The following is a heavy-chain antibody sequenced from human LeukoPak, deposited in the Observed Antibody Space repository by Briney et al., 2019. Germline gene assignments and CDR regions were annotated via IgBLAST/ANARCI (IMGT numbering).Heavy chain of an antibody. J-gene: IGHJ4*02. CDR3: ARRGVGYFYDNTGYYPLDY. D-gene: IGHD3-22*01. Sequence: ASVKVSCKASGYTFTNYGISWVRQAPGQGLEWMGWISAYTGNTNYAQNFQGRVTMTTDTSTSTAFMELRSLRSDDTAVYYCARRGVGYFYDNTGYYPLDYWGQGTLVTVSS. V-gene: IGHV1-18*01. CDR2: ISAYTGNT. CDR1: GYTFTNYG.